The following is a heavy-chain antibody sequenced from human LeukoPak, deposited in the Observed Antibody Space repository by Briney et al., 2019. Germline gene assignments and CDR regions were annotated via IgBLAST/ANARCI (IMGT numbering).Heavy chain of an antibody. D-gene: IGHD2/OR15-2a*01. V-gene: IGHV3-23*01. CDR2: ISGSGDNT. Sequence: PGGSLRLSCAASGFTSIGFAMSGVRRTPGKGLEGVSGISGSGDNTLYGASVKGRLTISRDNSKNTQYLEMNSLRVEDTAIYYCAKMKGHPLPKYYMDVWGQGTTVTVSS. CDR3: AKMKGHPLPKYYMDV. J-gene: IGHJ6*01. CDR1: GFTSIGFA.